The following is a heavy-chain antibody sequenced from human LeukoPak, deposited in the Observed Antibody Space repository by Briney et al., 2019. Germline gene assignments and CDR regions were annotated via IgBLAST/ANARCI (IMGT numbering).Heavy chain of an antibody. V-gene: IGHV6-1*01. CDR2: TYYRSKWYN. CDR3: GRGWNYIDS. J-gene: IGHJ4*02. D-gene: IGHD1-1*01. CDR1: GDSVSSSSAT. Sequence: SQTLSLTCAISGDSVSSSSATWSWIRQSPSRGLECLGRTYYRSKWYNGYAVSVRSRITINPDTSKNQFSLHLNSVTPEDTAVYYCGRGWNYIDSWGQGTLVTVSS.